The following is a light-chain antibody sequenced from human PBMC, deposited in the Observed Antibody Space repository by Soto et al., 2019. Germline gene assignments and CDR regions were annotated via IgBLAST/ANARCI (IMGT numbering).Light chain of an antibody. CDR1: SSDVGGYNS. Sequence: QSALTQPASVSGSPGQSITISCTGTSSDVGGYNSVSWYQQHPGKAPKLMIYEVSNRPSGVSNRFSGSKSGNTASLTISGLQAEDEADYYCSSYTTSSTLLYVFGTRTKVTVL. J-gene: IGLJ1*01. V-gene: IGLV2-14*01. CDR3: SSYTTSSTLLYV. CDR2: EVS.